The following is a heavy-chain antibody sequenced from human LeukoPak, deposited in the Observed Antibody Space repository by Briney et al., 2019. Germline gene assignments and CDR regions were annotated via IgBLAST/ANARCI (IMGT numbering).Heavy chain of an antibody. CDR3: ARGLKFVS. CDR1: GFTFSSYG. D-gene: IGHD2-15*01. V-gene: IGHV3-21*01. Sequence: KAGGSLRLSCAASGFTFSSYGMNWVRQAPGKGLEWVSSISSSSSYIYYADSVKGRFTISRDNAKNTLYLQMNSLRPEDTAVYYCARGLKFVSWGQGTLVTVSS. J-gene: IGHJ4*02. CDR2: ISSSSSYI.